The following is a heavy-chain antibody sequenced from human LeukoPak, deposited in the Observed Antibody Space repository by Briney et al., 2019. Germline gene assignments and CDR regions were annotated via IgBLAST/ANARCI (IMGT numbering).Heavy chain of an antibody. CDR3: AKDRVYSSGSRDAFDI. D-gene: IGHD3-10*01. J-gene: IGHJ3*02. CDR2: ISGSGAST. V-gene: IGHV3-23*01. Sequence: GGSLRLSCAASGFTFSSYAISWVRQAPGKGLEGVSGISGSGASTYYADSVKGRFTISRDNSKNTLYLQLNSLRAEDTAVYHCAKDRVYSSGSRDAFDIWGQGTTVTVSS. CDR1: GFTFSSYA.